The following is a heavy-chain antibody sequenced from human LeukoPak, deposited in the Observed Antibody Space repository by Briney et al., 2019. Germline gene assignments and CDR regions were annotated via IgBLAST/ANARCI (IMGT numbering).Heavy chain of an antibody. V-gene: IGHV4-34*01. Sequence: PSETLSLTCAVYGGSFSGYYWSWIRQPPGKGLEWIGEINHSGSTNYNPSLKSRVTISVDTSKNQFSLKLSSVTAADTAVYYCARAPTRGYYSDYWGQGTLVTDSS. J-gene: IGHJ4*02. D-gene: IGHD3-22*01. CDR1: GGSFSGYY. CDR3: ARAPTRGYYSDY. CDR2: INHSGST.